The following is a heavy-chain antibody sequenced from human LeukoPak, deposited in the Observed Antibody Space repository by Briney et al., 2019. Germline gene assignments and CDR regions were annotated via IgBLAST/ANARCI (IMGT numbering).Heavy chain of an antibody. D-gene: IGHD3-22*01. V-gene: IGHV4-34*01. CDR2: INHSGST. CDR1: GGSFSGYY. CDR3: ARQFKNHDYYDTSAWAYYMDV. J-gene: IGHJ6*03. Sequence: SETLSLTCAVYGGSFSGYYWSWIRQPPGKGLEWIGEINHSGSTNYNPSLKSRATISVDTSKNQFSLKLSSVTAADTAVYYCARQFKNHDYYDTSAWAYYMDVWGKGTTVTISS.